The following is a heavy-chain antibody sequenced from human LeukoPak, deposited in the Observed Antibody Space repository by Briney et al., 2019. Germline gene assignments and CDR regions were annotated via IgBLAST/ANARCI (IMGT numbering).Heavy chain of an antibody. D-gene: IGHD3-10*01. V-gene: IGHV1-2*02. CDR2: INPNSGGT. CDR3: ARGGDVLLWFGDTYYFDY. Sequence: ASVKVSCKASGYTFTGYYMHWVRQAPGQGLEWMGWINPNSGGTNYAQKFQGRVTMTRDTSISTAYMELGRLRSDDTAVYYCARGGDVLLWFGDTYYFDYWGQGTLVTVSS. CDR1: GYTFTGYY. J-gene: IGHJ4*02.